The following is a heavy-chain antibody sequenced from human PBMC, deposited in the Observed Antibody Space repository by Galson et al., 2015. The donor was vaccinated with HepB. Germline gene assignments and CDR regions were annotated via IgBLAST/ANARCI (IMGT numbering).Heavy chain of an antibody. D-gene: IGHD2-15*01. CDR2: ISYDGSNK. Sequence: SLRLSCAASGFTFSSYGMHWVRQAPGKGLEWVAVISYDGSNKYYADSVKGRFTISRDNSKNTLCLQMNSLRAEDTAVYYCAKDWEYCSGGSCYSNAFDIWGQGTMVTVSS. CDR3: AKDWEYCSGGSCYSNAFDI. V-gene: IGHV3-30*18. CDR1: GFTFSSYG. J-gene: IGHJ3*02.